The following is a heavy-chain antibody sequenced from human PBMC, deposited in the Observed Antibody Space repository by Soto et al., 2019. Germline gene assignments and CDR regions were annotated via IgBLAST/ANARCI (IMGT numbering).Heavy chain of an antibody. J-gene: IGHJ4*02. D-gene: IGHD2-21*02. Sequence: QVQLVESGGGVVQPGRSLRLSCAASGFTFSSYGMHWVRQAPGKGLEWVAVISYDGSNKYYADSVKGRFTISRDNSKNTLYLQMNSLRAEDTAVYYCAKDNCCGDCYNPDYWGQGTLVTVSS. CDR3: AKDNCCGDCYNPDY. CDR1: GFTFSSYG. V-gene: IGHV3-30*18. CDR2: ISYDGSNK.